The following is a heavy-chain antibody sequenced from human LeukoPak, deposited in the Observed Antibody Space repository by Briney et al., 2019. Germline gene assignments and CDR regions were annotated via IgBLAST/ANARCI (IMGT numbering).Heavy chain of an antibody. CDR1: GFTFSSYG. D-gene: IGHD6-19*01. J-gene: IGHJ6*03. V-gene: IGHV3-30*02. CDR2: ILYDGSNK. CDR3: AKVPEKQWLDYHYYYYMDV. Sequence: GGSLRLSCAASGFTFSSYGMHWVRQAPGKGLEWVAFILYDGSNKYYADSVKGRFTISRDNSKNTLYLQMNSLRAEDTAVYYCAKVPEKQWLDYHYYYYMDVWGKGTTVTVSS.